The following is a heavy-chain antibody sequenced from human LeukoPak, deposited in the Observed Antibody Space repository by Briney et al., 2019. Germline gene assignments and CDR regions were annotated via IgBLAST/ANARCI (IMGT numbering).Heavy chain of an antibody. Sequence: GRSLRLSCAASGFTFSSYAMHWVRQAPGKGLEWVAVISYDGSNKYYADSVKGRFTISRDNSKNTLYLQMNSLRAEDTAVYYCARESYYDSRPLGNAFDIWGQGTMVTVSS. CDR3: ARESYYDSRPLGNAFDI. V-gene: IGHV3-30-3*01. CDR1: GFTFSSYA. J-gene: IGHJ3*02. D-gene: IGHD3-22*01. CDR2: ISYDGSNK.